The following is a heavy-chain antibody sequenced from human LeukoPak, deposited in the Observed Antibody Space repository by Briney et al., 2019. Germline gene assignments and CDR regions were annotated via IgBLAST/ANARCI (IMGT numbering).Heavy chain of an antibody. CDR2: ISGSGGST. J-gene: IGHJ3*02. V-gene: IGHV3-23*01. CDR3: AKDLDGWLASGEDAFDI. CDR1: GFTFSSYA. D-gene: IGHD3-16*01. Sequence: GGSLRLSCAASGFTFSSYAMSWVRQASGKGLEWVSAISGSGGSTYYADSVKGRFTISRDNSKNTLYLQMNSLRAEDTAVYYCAKDLDGWLASGEDAFDIWGQGTMVTVSS.